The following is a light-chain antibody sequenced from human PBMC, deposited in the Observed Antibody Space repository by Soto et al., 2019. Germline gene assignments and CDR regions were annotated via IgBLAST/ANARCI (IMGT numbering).Light chain of an antibody. J-gene: IGKJ5*01. CDR3: LQYGSSPHT. CDR1: QSVSSN. V-gene: IGKV3-15*01. CDR2: GAS. Sequence: EIVMTQSPATLSVSPGEGATLPCRASQSVSSNLAWYQQKPGQAPRLLMYGASTRATGIPARFSGSGSGTDFTLTITRLEPEDFAVYYCLQYGSSPHTFGQGTRLEIK.